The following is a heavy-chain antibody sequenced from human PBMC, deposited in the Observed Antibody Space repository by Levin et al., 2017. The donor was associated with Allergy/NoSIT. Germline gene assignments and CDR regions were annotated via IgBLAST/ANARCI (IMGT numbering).Heavy chain of an antibody. CDR1: GFTFADHA. CDR2: IRSKAYGATA. CDR3: SREAGISPTVFRCFDI. J-gene: IGHJ3*02. V-gene: IGHV3-49*03. Sequence: GESLKISCTVSGFTFADHAMIWFRQAPGKGLESIAFIRSKAYGATAEYAASVRGRFTLSRDDSKSTAYLQMNSLKTEDTAVYYCSREAGISPTVFRCFDIWGQGTKVTVSS. D-gene: IGHD3-3*01.